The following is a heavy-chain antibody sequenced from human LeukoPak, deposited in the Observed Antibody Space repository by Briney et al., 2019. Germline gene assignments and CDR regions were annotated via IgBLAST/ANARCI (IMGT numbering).Heavy chain of an antibody. J-gene: IGHJ6*02. CDR1: GFTFSSYA. V-gene: IGHV3-23*01. CDR2: ISGSGGST. Sequence: PGGSLRLSCAASGFTFSSYAMSWVRQAPGKGLEWVSAISGSGGSTYYADSVKGRFTISRDNSKNTLYLQMNSLRAEDTAVYYCAKDSLAVADGRYGMDVWGQGTTVTVSS. D-gene: IGHD6-19*01. CDR3: AKDSLAVADGRYGMDV.